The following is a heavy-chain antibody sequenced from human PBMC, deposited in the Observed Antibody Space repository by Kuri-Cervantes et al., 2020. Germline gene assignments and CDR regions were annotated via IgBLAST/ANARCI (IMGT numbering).Heavy chain of an antibody. V-gene: IGHV4-31*01. Sequence: SETLSLTCTVSGGSISSGGYYWSWIRQHPGKGLEWIGYIYYSGSTYYNPSLKSLVTISVDTSKNQFSLKLTSVTAADTAVYYCARDRAPHRYYYYMDVWGKGTTVTVSS. CDR1: GGSISSGGYY. J-gene: IGHJ6*03. CDR3: ARDRAPHRYYYYMDV. CDR2: IYYSGST.